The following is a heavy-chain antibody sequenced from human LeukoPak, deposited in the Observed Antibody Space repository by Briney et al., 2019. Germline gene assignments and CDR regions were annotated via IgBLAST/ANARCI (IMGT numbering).Heavy chain of an antibody. D-gene: IGHD6-19*01. CDR1: GFTLSSYE. J-gene: IGHJ5*02. CDR3: VRDHSGWSLDP. Sequence: GGSLRLSCAASGFTLSSYEMNWVRQAPGKGLEWVSYISDSGTSIKYADSVKGRFTISRDNAKNSLYLQMNSLRAEDTAVYYCVRDHSGWSLDPWGQGTLATVSS. V-gene: IGHV3-48*03. CDR2: ISDSGTSI.